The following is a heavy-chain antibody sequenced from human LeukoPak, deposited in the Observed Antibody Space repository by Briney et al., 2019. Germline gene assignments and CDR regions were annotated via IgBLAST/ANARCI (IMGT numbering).Heavy chain of an antibody. CDR2: ISYDGSNK. CDR3: AKCILTGYYKGYMDV. Sequence: GGSLRLSCAASGFTFSSYAMHWVRQAPGKGLEWVAVISYDGSNKYYADSVKGRFTISRDNSKNTLYLQMNSLRAEDTAVYYCAKCILTGYYKGYMDVWGKGTTVTISS. J-gene: IGHJ6*03. V-gene: IGHV3-30*04. CDR1: GFTFSSYA. D-gene: IGHD3-9*01.